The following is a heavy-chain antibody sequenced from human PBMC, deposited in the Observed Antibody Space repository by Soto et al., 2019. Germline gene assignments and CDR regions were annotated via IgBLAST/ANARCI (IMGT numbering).Heavy chain of an antibody. CDR2: ISYDGSNK. CDR1: GFTFSSYA. V-gene: IGHV3-30-3*01. Sequence: GGSLRLSCAASGFTFSSYAMHWVRQAPGKGLEWVAVISYDGSNKYYADSVKGRFTISRDNSKNTLYLQMNSLRAEDTAVFYCARVGKQLVRGAFDIWGQGTMVTVSS. J-gene: IGHJ3*02. CDR3: ARVGKQLVRGAFDI. D-gene: IGHD6-6*01.